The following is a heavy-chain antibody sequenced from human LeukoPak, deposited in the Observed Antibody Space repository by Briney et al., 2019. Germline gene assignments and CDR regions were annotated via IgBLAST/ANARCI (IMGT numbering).Heavy chain of an antibody. V-gene: IGHV3-15*07. J-gene: IGHJ4*02. CDR2: IKSKTDGGTT. CDR3: STTYYYDSSEGY. Sequence: GGSLRLSCAASGFTFSNAWMNWVRQAPGKGLEWVGRIKSKTDGGTTDYAAPVKGRFTIPRDDSKNTLYLQMNSLKTEDTAVYYCSTTYYYDSSEGYWGQGTLVTVSS. D-gene: IGHD3-22*01. CDR1: GFTFSNAW.